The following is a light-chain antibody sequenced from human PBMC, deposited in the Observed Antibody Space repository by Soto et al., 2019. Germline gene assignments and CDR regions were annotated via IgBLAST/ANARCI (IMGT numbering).Light chain of an antibody. Sequence: DIQMTQSPSSLSASVGDRVTITCRASQGISNYLAWYQQKPGKVPKLLIYAASTLQSGVPSRFSGSGSETDFTLTISSLQPEDVATYYCQKYNSAHPFTFGPGTKVDIK. J-gene: IGKJ3*01. V-gene: IGKV1-27*01. CDR3: QKYNSAHPFT. CDR2: AAS. CDR1: QGISNY.